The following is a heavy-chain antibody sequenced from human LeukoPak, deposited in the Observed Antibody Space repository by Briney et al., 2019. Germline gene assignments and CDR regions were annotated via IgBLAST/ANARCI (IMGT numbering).Heavy chain of an antibody. D-gene: IGHD3-10*01. J-gene: IGHJ3*02. CDR3: ARMVRGVNAFDI. CDR2: ISSSSSTI. V-gene: IGHV3-48*04. CDR1: GFTLSSYS. Sequence: GGSLRLSCAASGFTLSSYSMNWVRQAPGKGLEWVSYISSSSSTIYNADSVKGRFTISRDNAKNSLYLQMNGLRAEDTAVYYCARMVRGVNAFDIWGQGTMVTVSS.